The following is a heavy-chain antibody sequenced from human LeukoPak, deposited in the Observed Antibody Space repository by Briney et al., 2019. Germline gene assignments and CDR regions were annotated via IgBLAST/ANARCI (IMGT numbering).Heavy chain of an antibody. J-gene: IGHJ6*03. V-gene: IGHV4-39*01. D-gene: IGHD3-10*01. CDR2: IYDSGST. Sequence: SETLSLTCTVSGGSISSISYYWGWIPQPPGKGLEWIGSIYDSGSTYYNPSLKSRGTISVATSKNHFSLKLSSVTAADTAVYYCARHRILLWFGGRYYMDVWGKGTTATVSS. CDR3: ARHRILLWFGGRYYMDV. CDR1: GGSISSISYY.